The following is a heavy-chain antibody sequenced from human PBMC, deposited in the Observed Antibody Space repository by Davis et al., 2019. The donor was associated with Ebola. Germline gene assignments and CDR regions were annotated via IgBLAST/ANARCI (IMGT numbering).Heavy chain of an antibody. Sequence: ASVKVSCKASGYTFTSYGISWVRQAPGQGLEWMGWMNPNSGNTGYAQKFQGRVTMTRNTSISTAYMELSSLTSEDTAVYYCARGRTSRNWFDPWGQGTLVTVSS. CDR2: MNPNSGNT. J-gene: IGHJ5*02. V-gene: IGHV1-8*02. CDR1: GYTFTSYG. CDR3: ARGRTSRNWFDP.